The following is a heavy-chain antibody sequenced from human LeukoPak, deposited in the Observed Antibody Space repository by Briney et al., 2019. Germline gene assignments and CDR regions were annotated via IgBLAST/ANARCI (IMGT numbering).Heavy chain of an antibody. J-gene: IGHJ4*02. D-gene: IGHD6-19*01. V-gene: IGHV3-11*04. CDR2: ISSRGSTV. CDR3: AREGVAVAGSFDY. CDR1: GFTFSDYY. Sequence: GGSLRLSCAASGFTFSDYYMSWIRQAPGKGLEWVSYISSRGSTVYYADSVKGRFTISRDNAKNSLHLQMNSLRAEDTAVYYCAREGVAVAGSFDYWGQGTLVTVSS.